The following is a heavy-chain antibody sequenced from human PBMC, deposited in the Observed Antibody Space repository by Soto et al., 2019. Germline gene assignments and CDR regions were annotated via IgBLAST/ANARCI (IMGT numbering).Heavy chain of an antibody. CDR2: ISSSSSYI. CDR1: GFTFSSYS. D-gene: IGHD3-10*01. J-gene: IGHJ4*02. CDR3: ARDSEYYGSGSYLWDY. Sequence: PGGSLRLSCAASGFTFSSYSMNWVRQAPGKGLEWVSSISSSSSYIYYADSVKGRFTISRDNAKNSLYLQMNSLRAEDTAVYYCARDSEYYGSGSYLWDYWGQGTLVTVSS. V-gene: IGHV3-21*01.